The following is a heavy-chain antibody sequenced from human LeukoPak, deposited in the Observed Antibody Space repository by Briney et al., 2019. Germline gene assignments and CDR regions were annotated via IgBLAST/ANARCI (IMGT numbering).Heavy chain of an antibody. Sequence: GGSLRLSCAASGFTFSSYAMSWVRQAPGKGLEWVSAISGGGGRTYYADSVKGRFTISRDNSKNTLYLQMNSLRAEDTAVYYCAKDGEIYGDYGFDYWGRGTLVTVSS. CDR1: GFTFSSYA. D-gene: IGHD4-17*01. CDR3: AKDGEIYGDYGFDY. J-gene: IGHJ4*02. CDR2: ISGGGGRT. V-gene: IGHV3-23*01.